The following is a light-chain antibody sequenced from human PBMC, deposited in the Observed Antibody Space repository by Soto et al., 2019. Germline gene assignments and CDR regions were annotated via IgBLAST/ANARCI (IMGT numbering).Light chain of an antibody. Sequence: QSALTQPASVSGSPGQSITISCTGTSSDVGGYNYVSWYQQHPGKAPKLMIYDVSNRPSGVSNRFSGSKSGNTASLTISGLPAEDEADYYCSSSTSSSPLFGGGTKLTVL. CDR2: DVS. J-gene: IGLJ2*01. CDR1: SSDVGGYNY. CDR3: SSSTSSSPL. V-gene: IGLV2-14*01.